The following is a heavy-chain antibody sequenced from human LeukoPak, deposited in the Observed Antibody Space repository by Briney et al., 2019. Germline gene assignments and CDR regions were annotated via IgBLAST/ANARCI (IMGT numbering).Heavy chain of an antibody. J-gene: IGHJ5*02. CDR2: IKSKTDGGTT. Sequence: GGSLRLSCAASGFTFSSYSMNWVRQAPGKGLEWVGRIKSKTDGGTTDYAAPVKGRFTISRDDSKNTLYLQMNSLKTEDTAVYYCTTPYYYDSSGYYYDHWGQGTLVTVSS. CDR1: GFTFSSYS. D-gene: IGHD3-22*01. V-gene: IGHV3-15*01. CDR3: TTPYYYDSSGYYYDH.